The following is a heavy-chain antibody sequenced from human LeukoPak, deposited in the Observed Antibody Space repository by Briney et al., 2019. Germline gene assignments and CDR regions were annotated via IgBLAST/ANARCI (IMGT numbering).Heavy chain of an antibody. CDR3: ARDPRDYRTYYFDY. CDR1: GFTFDDYA. CDR2: ISWHSGSI. V-gene: IGHV3-9*01. D-gene: IGHD4-11*01. Sequence: GRSLRLSCAASGFTFDDYAMHWVRQAPGKGLEWVSGISWHSGSIAYADSVKGRFTISRDNAKNSLYLQMNSLRAEDTAVYYCARDPRDYRTYYFDYWGQGTLVTVSS. J-gene: IGHJ4*02.